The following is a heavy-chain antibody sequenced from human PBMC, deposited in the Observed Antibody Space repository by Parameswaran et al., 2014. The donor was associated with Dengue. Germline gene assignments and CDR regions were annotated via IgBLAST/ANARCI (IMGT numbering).Heavy chain of an antibody. CDR2: INAGNGNT. J-gene: IGHJ6*02. V-gene: IGHV1-3*01. D-gene: IGHD6-19*01. Sequence: VRQAPGQRLEWMGWINAGNGNTKYSQKFQGRVTITRDTSASTAYMELSSLRSEDTAVYYCASEKCIAVAEGYYYYGMDVWGQGTTVTVSS. CDR3: ASEKCIAVAEGYYYYGMDV.